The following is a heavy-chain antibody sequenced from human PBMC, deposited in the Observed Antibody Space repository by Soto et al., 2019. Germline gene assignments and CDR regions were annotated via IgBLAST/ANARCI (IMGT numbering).Heavy chain of an antibody. J-gene: IGHJ4*02. CDR2: LNGGNGNT. CDR3: ARDNGSGSYYPFDY. D-gene: IGHD3-10*01. Sequence: QVQLVQSGAEVKKTGASVKVSCKASGYTFITYAIHWVRQAPGQRLEWMGWLNGGNGNTKYSQKVQGRVTITRDTSASTAYMELSTRRSEDTAVYYCARDNGSGSYYPFDYWGQGTLVTVSS. V-gene: IGHV1-3*01. CDR1: GYTFITYA.